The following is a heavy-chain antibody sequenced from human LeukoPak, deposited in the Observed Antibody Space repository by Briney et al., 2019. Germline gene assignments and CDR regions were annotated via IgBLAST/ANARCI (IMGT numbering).Heavy chain of an antibody. Sequence: GGSLRLSCAVSGFSFSNNYMSWVRQAPGRGLECVAVIYSHGSTNYGESVTGRFTISRDASKNTLYLQMNSLRVEDSALYYCARGTELNFWSGYLDSWGQGTLVTVSS. CDR2: IYSHGST. CDR1: GFSFSNNY. CDR3: ARGTELNFWSGYLDS. D-gene: IGHD3-3*01. J-gene: IGHJ4*02. V-gene: IGHV3-53*01.